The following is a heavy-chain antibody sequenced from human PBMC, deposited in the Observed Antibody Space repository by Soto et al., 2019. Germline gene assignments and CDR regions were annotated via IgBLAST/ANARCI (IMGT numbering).Heavy chain of an antibody. V-gene: IGHV2-5*02. CDR1: GFSLSTNGVG. J-gene: IGHJ5*02. D-gene: IGHD5-12*01. Sequence: QITLKESGPTLVKPTQTLTLTCTFSGFSLSTNGVGVGWIRQPPGKALEWLTLIYWDDDKRYSPSLKSRLTITNDTSKSQVVLTMTNLDPVDTATDYCAHSGYGGPSGIYNWCDPWGQGTLVTVSS. CDR2: IYWDDDK. CDR3: AHSGYGGPSGIYNWCDP.